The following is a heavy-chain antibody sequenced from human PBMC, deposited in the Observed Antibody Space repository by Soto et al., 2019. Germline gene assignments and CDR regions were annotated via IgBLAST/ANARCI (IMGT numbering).Heavy chain of an antibody. J-gene: IGHJ5*02. CDR2: IYPGDSDT. D-gene: IGHD3-9*01. Sequence: HGESLKISCKGSGYSFTSYWIGWVRQMPGKGLEWMGIIYPGDSDTRYSPSFQGQVTISADKSISTAYLQWSSLKASDTAMYYCARRRDDILTGSGWFDPWGQGTLVTVSS. CDR3: ARRRDDILTGSGWFDP. V-gene: IGHV5-51*01. CDR1: GYSFTSYW.